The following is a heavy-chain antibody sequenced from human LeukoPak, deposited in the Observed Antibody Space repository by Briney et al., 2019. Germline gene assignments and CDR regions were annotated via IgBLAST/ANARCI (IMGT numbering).Heavy chain of an antibody. CDR1: GGTFSSYA. CDR3: ARVWSLANYGYYYYYMDV. D-gene: IGHD1-7*01. Sequence: SVKVSCKSSGGTFSSYAISWVRQAPGQGLEWMGGIIPIFGTANYAQKFQGRVTITADESTSTAYMELSSLRSEDTAVYYCARVWSLANYGYYYYYMDVWGKGTTVTVSS. CDR2: IIPIFGTA. J-gene: IGHJ6*03. V-gene: IGHV1-69*13.